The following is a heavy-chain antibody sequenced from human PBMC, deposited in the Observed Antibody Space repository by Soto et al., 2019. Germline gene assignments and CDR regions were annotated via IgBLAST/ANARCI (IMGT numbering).Heavy chain of an antibody. CDR2: ISSNSNTK. J-gene: IGHJ4*02. CDR3: ARDIDG. Sequence: EVQVVESGGGLVQPGESLRLSCAASGFTFSYYSMNWVRQAPGKGLEWVSYISSNSNTKFYADSVKGRFIISRDNARNSLYLQMNSLRAEDTAVYYCARDIDGGGQGTLVTVSS. V-gene: IGHV3-48*01. D-gene: IGHD2-15*01. CDR1: GFTFSYYS.